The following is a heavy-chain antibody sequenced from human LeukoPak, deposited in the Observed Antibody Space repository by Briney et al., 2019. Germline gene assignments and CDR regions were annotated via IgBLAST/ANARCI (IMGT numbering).Heavy chain of an antibody. CDR2: ISSSNSYI. Sequence: KPGGPLRLSCAASGFTFSSYSMNWVRQAPGKGLEWVSSISSSNSYIYNADSVKGRFTISRDNAKNSLYLQMNSLRAEDTAVYYCARDQGLLVVAGRFGYWGQGTLVTVSS. CDR3: ARDQGLLVVAGRFGY. V-gene: IGHV3-21*01. CDR1: GFTFSSYS. D-gene: IGHD6-19*01. J-gene: IGHJ4*02.